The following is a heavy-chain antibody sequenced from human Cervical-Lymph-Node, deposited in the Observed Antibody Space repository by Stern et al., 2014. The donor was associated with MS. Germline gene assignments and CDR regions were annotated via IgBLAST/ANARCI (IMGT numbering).Heavy chain of an antibody. CDR2: ISGSGADT. CDR3: AKESGSYDYYYFGMDV. Sequence: EVQLVESGGGLVQPGGSLRLSCTASGLTFSSYGMSWVRQAPGKGLEWVSVISGSGADTYYGDSVKGRFTISRDNSKNTLYLRMNSLRAEDTAVYYCAKESGSYDYYYFGMDVWGQGTTVIVSS. CDR1: GLTFSSYG. D-gene: IGHD1-26*01. J-gene: IGHJ6*02. V-gene: IGHV3-23*04.